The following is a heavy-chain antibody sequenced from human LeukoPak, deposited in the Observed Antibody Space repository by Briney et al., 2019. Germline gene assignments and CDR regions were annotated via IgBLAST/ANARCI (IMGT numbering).Heavy chain of an antibody. CDR1: GYSFTSYW. D-gene: IGHD3-22*01. J-gene: IGHJ4*02. CDR3: ARPPDYYDSSGPYYFDY. V-gene: IGHV5-51*01. Sequence: GESLKISCKGSGYSFTSYWIGWVRQMPGKGLEWMGIIYPGDSDTRYSPSFQGQFTISADKSISTAYLQWSSLKASDTAMYYCARPPDYYDSSGPYYFDYWGQGTLVTVSS. CDR2: IYPGDSDT.